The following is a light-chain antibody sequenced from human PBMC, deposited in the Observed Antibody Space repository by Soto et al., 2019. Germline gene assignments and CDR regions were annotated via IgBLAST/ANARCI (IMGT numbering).Light chain of an antibody. CDR2: SNA. CDR1: SSNIGSYT. CDR3: AAWDGNLNGVV. J-gene: IGLJ2*01. Sequence: QPVLTQPPSASGTPGQSVTISCSGSSSNIGSYTVNWYRQLPGTAPKLLIYSNAQRPSGVPDRFSGSKSGTSASLAISGLQSDDEADYYCAAWDGNLNGVVFGGGTKLTVL. V-gene: IGLV1-44*01.